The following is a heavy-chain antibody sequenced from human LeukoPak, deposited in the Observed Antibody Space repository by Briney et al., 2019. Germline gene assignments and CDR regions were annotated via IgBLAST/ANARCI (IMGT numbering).Heavy chain of an antibody. D-gene: IGHD1-26*01. CDR1: GGSISSYY. V-gene: IGHV4-59*01. CDR3: ARGLGGYYRINYFDY. CDR2: IYYSGST. J-gene: IGHJ4*02. Sequence: SETLSLTCTVSGGSISSYYWSWIRQPPGKGLEWIGYIYYSGSTNYNPSLKSRVTISVDMSKNQFSLKLSSVTAADTAVYYCARGLGGYYRINYFDYWGQGTLVTVSS.